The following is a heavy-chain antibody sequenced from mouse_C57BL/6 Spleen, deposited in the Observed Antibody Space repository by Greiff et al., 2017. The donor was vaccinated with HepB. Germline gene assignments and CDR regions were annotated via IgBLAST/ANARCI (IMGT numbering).Heavy chain of an antibody. V-gene: IGHV1-50*01. CDR1: GYTFTSYW. CDR2: IDPSDSYT. Sequence: QVQLQQPGAELVKPGASVKLSCKASGYTFTSYWMQWVKQRPGQGLEWIGEIDPSDSYTNYNQKFKGKATLTVDTSSSPAYMQLSSLTSEDSAVYYCARFYYGSSYDFDYWGQGTTLTVSS. J-gene: IGHJ2*01. D-gene: IGHD1-1*01. CDR3: ARFYYGSSYDFDY.